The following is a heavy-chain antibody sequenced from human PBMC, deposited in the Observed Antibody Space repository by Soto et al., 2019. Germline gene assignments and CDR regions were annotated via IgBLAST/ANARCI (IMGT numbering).Heavy chain of an antibody. CDR3: ARLMKRIWFGELLPEFDC. CDR1: GGSISSSSYY. CDR2: IYYSGST. D-gene: IGHD3-10*01. Sequence: SEALSVTCTVSGGSISSSSYYWGWIRQPPGKGLEWIGSIYYSGSTYYNPSLKSRVTISVDTSKNQFSLKLSSVTAADTAVYYCARLMKRIWFGELLPEFDCWGQGTLVT. V-gene: IGHV4-39*01. J-gene: IGHJ4*02.